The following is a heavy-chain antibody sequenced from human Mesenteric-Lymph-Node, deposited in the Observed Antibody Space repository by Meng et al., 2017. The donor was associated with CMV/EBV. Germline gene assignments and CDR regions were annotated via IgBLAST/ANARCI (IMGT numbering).Heavy chain of an antibody. Sequence: GGSLRLSCVVSGFTFSSYAMSWVRQAPGKGLEWVSGISGSGGRTYYADSAKGRFTLSRDNSKNTLYLQMNSLRAEDTAVYYCAKALTYNWFDPWGQGTLVTVSS. CDR1: GFTFSSYA. D-gene: IGHD1-20*01. CDR2: ISGSGGRT. CDR3: AKALTYNWFDP. J-gene: IGHJ5*02. V-gene: IGHV3-23*01.